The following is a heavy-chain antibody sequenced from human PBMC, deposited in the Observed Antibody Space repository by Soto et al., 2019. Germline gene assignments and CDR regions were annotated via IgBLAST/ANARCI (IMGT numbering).Heavy chain of an antibody. D-gene: IGHD3-22*01. CDR1: GFAFSSYG. J-gene: IGHJ4*02. Sequence: LRLSCAASGFAFSSYGMHWVRQAPGKGLEWVAVISYDGSNKYYADSVKGRFTISRDNSKNTLYLQMNSLRAEDTAVYYCARSWRYYYDSSGYYYDYWGQGTLVTVSS. CDR2: ISYDGSNK. V-gene: IGHV3-30*03. CDR3: ARSWRYYYDSSGYYYDY.